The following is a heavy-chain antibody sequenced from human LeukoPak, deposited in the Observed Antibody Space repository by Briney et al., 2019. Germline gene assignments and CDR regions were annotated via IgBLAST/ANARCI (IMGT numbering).Heavy chain of an antibody. Sequence: ASVKVSCKASGYTFTGYYIHWVRQAPGQGLEWMGWINPNSGDTNYAQKFQGRVTMTRDTSINTAYMELSRLRSDDTPGYYWARDIGSRSYYWGQGTLVTVSS. CDR3: ARDIGSRSYY. V-gene: IGHV1-2*02. CDR2: INPNSGDT. CDR1: GYTFTGYY. D-gene: IGHD3-10*01. J-gene: IGHJ4*02.